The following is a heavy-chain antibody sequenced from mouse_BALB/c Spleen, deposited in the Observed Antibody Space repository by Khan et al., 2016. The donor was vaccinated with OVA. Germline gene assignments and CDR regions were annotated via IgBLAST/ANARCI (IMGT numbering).Heavy chain of an antibody. D-gene: IGHD1-1*01. CDR1: GYSITSDYA. Sequence: VQLKQSGPGLVKPSQSLSLTCTVTGYSITSDYAWNWIRQFPGNKLEWMGFISYSGNTKYNPSLKSRFSITRDPSKNQFFLQLNSVTTEDTATYYCARVYGGDFDYWGKGTSLTVSS. CDR3: ARVYGGDFDY. J-gene: IGHJ2*02. CDR2: ISYSGNT. V-gene: IGHV3-2*02.